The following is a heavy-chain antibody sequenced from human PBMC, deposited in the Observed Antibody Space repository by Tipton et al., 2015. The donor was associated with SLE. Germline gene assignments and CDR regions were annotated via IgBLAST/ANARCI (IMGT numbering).Heavy chain of an antibody. J-gene: IGHJ2*01. D-gene: IGHD6-13*01. CDR3: ARGRQQLAWYFDL. CDR1: GGSFSGYY. CDR2: IYYSGST. Sequence: TLSLTCAVYGGSFSGYYWSWIRQPPGKGLEWIGYIYYSGSTNYNPSLKSRVTISVDTSKNQFSLKLSSVTAADTAVYYCARGRQQLAWYFDLWGRGTLVTVSS. V-gene: IGHV4-59*01.